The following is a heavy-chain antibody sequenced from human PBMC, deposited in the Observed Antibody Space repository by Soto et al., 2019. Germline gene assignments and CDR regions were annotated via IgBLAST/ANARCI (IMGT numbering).Heavy chain of an antibody. CDR3: ATTYSSSWYGDYYYGMDV. CDR1: GYTFTSYG. V-gene: IGHV1-18*01. Sequence: ASVKVSCKASGYTFTSYGISWVRQAPGQGLEWMGWISAYNGNTNYAQKLQGRVTMTTDTSTSTAYMELRRLRSDDTAVYYCATTYSSSWYGDYYYGMDVWGQGTRVTVSS. J-gene: IGHJ6*02. CDR2: ISAYNGNT. D-gene: IGHD6-13*01.